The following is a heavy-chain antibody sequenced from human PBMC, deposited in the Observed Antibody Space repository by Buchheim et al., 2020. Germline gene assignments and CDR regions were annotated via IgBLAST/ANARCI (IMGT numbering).Heavy chain of an antibody. CDR1: GYTFSSHG. D-gene: IGHD1-26*01. Sequence: QVQLVQYGGGVVQPGRSLRLSCEASGYTFSSHGMQLVRQAPGKCLDWVAVIWADGVTTYYADSVKGRFTISRDISKRQLFLEMNILRGEDTAVYYCARDPQGGYFDYWGQG. CDR2: IWADGVTT. J-gene: IGHJ4*02. CDR3: ARDPQGGYFDY. V-gene: IGHV3-33*01.